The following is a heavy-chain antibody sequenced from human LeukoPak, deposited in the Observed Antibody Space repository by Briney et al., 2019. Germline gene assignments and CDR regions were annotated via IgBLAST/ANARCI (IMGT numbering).Heavy chain of an antibody. V-gene: IGHV3-21*01. Sequence: GSLRLSCAASGFTFSSYSMNWVRQAPGKGLEWVSSISSSSSYIYYADSVKGRFTISRDNSRNTLYLQMNNLRPEDTAVYFCAKDNNWLYYFDYWGHGTLVSVTS. D-gene: IGHD5-24*01. J-gene: IGHJ4*01. CDR1: GFTFSSYS. CDR2: ISSSSSYI. CDR3: AKDNNWLYYFDY.